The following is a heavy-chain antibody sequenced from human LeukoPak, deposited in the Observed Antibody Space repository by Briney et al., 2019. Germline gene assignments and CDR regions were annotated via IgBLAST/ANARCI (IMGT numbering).Heavy chain of an antibody. CDR1: GFAFNTYA. J-gene: IGHJ4*02. V-gene: IGHV3-33*01. Sequence: GRSLRLSCAASGFAFNTYAMHWVRQAPGQGLEWVALIWHDGSHKFYSNSVRGQFTISRDNSKNTVSLQINNLRPEDTADCAREIFGSGSYPDFWGQGTLVTVSS. CDR3: AREIFGSGSYPDF. D-gene: IGHD3-10*01. CDR2: IWHDGSHK.